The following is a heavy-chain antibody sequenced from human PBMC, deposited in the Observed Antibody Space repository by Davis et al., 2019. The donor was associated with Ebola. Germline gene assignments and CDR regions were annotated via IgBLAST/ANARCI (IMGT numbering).Heavy chain of an antibody. V-gene: IGHV3-64*01. D-gene: IGHD2-15*01. Sequence: GGSLRLSCAASGFTFSNFVMHWVRQAPGKGLEYVSAIRGNGVTTYYANSVRDRFTISRDNSKNTLYLQMGSLRREDMAVYYCASGDGRGRSYDMDVWGQGTTVTVSS. CDR3: ASGDGRGRSYDMDV. CDR1: GFTFSNFV. CDR2: IRGNGVTT. J-gene: IGHJ6*02.